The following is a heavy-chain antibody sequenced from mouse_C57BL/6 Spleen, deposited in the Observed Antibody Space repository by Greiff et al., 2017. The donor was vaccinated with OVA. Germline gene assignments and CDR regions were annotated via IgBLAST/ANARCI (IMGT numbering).Heavy chain of an antibody. J-gene: IGHJ3*01. V-gene: IGHV1-69*01. CDR2: IDPSDSYT. D-gene: IGHD1-1*01. CDR3: ARVTTGGFAY. Sequence: QVQLKQPGAELVMPGASVKLSCKASGYTFTSYWMHWVKQRPGQGLEWIGEIDPSDSYTNYNQKFKGKSTLTVDKSSSTAYMQLSSLTSEDSAVYYFARVTTGGFAYWGQGTLVTVSA. CDR1: GYTFTSYW.